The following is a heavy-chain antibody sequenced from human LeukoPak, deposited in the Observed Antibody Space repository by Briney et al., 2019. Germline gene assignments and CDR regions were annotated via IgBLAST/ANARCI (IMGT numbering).Heavy chain of an antibody. CDR2: IRSTAYGGTT. D-gene: IGHD3-10*01. J-gene: IGHJ4*02. Sequence: GGSLRLSCTASGFTFCDYAMGWVRQAPGKGLEWVGFIRSTAYGGTTEYAASVKGRFSISRDDSKSIAYLQMYSLKSEDTAVYYCARVSWFGELLFHGYWGQGTLVTVSS. CDR1: GFTFCDYA. CDR3: ARVSWFGELLFHGY. V-gene: IGHV3-49*04.